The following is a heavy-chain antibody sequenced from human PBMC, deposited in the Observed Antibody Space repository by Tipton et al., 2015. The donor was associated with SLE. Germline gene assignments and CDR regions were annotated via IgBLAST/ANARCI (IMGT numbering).Heavy chain of an antibody. CDR3: ARDVAGSYCGGDCSDFYYRMDV. V-gene: IGHV4-59*11. CDR1: GASISSHH. CDR2: IFYTGST. D-gene: IGHD2-21*01. J-gene: IGHJ6*04. Sequence: TLSLTCSVSGASISSHHWSWLRQPPGKGLEWIGHIFYTGSTIYNPSLKSRVTISIHTSETQFSLKLSSVTAADTAVYYCARDVAGSYCGGDCSDFYYRMDVWGKGTTVTVSS.